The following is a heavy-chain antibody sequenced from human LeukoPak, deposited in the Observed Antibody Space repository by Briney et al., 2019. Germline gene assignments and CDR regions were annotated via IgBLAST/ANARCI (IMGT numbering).Heavy chain of an antibody. V-gene: IGHV5-51*01. J-gene: IGHJ4*02. D-gene: IGHD2-8*01. CDR1: GYSFTNYW. CDR2: IYPGDSDT. CDR3: ARPGYCTTGVCIGYFDY. Sequence: GESLKISCKGSGYSFTNYWIGWVRQMPGKGLEWMGIIYPGDSDTRYSPSFQGQVTISADKSINTAYLQWNSLKASDTAMYYCARPGYCTTGVCIGYFDYWGQGTLVTVSS.